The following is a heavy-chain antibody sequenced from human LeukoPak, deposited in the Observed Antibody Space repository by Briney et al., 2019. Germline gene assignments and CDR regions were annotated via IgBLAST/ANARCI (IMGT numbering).Heavy chain of an antibody. J-gene: IGHJ3*01. CDR3: ARAVVGQPLGHAFDV. V-gene: IGHV4-59*02. CDR1: GDSVSSYY. D-gene: IGHD2-15*01. CDR2: VYFSGST. Sequence: SETLSLTCTVSGDSVSSYYWSWIRQPPGKGLECIGYVYFSGSTNYNPALKSRVTISIDTSKNQFSLELSSVTAADTAVYYCARAVVGQPLGHAFDVWGQGTMVTASS.